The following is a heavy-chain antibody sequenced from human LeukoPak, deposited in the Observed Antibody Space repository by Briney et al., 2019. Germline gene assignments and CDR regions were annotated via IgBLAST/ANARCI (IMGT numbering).Heavy chain of an antibody. CDR1: GGSFSSYY. Sequence: SETLSLTCAVYGGSFSSYYWSWIRQPPGKGLEWIGEINHSGSTNYNPSLKSRVTISVDTSKNQFSLKLSSVTAADTAVYYCAREVQGSSSLDYWGQGTLVTVSS. CDR2: INHSGST. CDR3: AREVQGSSSLDY. D-gene: IGHD6-6*01. J-gene: IGHJ4*02. V-gene: IGHV4-34*01.